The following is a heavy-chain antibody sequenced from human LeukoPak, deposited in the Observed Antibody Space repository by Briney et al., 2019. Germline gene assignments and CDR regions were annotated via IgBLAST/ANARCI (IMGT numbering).Heavy chain of an antibody. V-gene: IGHV1-18*01. CDR1: GYTFTSHG. CDR2: ISAYNGNT. Sequence: GASVKVSCKASGYTFTSHGISWVRQAPGQGLEWMGWISAYNGNTNYAQKLQGRVTMTTDTSTSTAYMELRSLRSDDTAVYYCARDFDYGDYPDAFHIWGQGTMVTVSS. J-gene: IGHJ3*02. CDR3: ARDFDYGDYPDAFHI. D-gene: IGHD4-17*01.